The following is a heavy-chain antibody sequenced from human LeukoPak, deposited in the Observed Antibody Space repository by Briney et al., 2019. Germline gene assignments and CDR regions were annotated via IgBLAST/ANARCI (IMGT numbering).Heavy chain of an antibody. D-gene: IGHD6-19*01. CDR2: IYYSGST. V-gene: IGHV4-61*10. Sequence: SETLSLTCTVSGGSISSGSYYWSWIRQPAGKGLEWIGYIYYSGSTNYNPSLKSRVTISVDTSKNQFSLKLSSVTAADTAVYYCARSPLSSYSSGWYGYYFDYWGQGTLVTVSS. J-gene: IGHJ4*02. CDR1: GGSISSGSYY. CDR3: ARSPLSSYSSGWYGYYFDY.